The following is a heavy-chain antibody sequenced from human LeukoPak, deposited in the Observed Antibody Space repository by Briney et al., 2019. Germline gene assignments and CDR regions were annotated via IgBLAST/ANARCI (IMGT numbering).Heavy chain of an antibody. CDR3: AREYYYVSSGAFDY. D-gene: IGHD3-22*01. CDR1: GFTFSSYG. J-gene: IGHJ4*02. Sequence: GRSLRLSCAASGFTFSSYGMHWVRQAPGKGLEWVAVIWYDGSNKYYADSVKGRFTISRDNSKNTLYLQMNSLRAEDTAVYYCAREYYYVSSGAFDYWGQGTLVTVSS. V-gene: IGHV3-33*01. CDR2: IWYDGSNK.